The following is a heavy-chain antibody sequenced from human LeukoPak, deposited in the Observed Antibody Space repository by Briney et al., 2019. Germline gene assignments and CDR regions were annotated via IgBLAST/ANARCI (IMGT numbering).Heavy chain of an antibody. Sequence: GGSLRLSCVASGFTFSGYWMTWVRQAPGKGLEWVANIKQDGSEKYYVDSVKGRFTISRDNAKNSLYLQMNSLRVEDAAVYYCVREGYFVFDFWGQGALVTVSS. D-gene: IGHD2-21*01. CDR3: VREGYFVFDF. V-gene: IGHV3-7*01. J-gene: IGHJ4*02. CDR2: IKQDGSEK. CDR1: GFTFSGYW.